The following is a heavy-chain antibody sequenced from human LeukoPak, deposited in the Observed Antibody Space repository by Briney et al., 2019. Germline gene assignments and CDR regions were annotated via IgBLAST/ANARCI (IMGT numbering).Heavy chain of an antibody. Sequence: GGSLRLSCAASGCTLNSYLMSWVRQAPGRGLEWVANINKDGSEENYLDSVKGRFTVSRDNAKNSLYLQMNSLRGEDTAVYYCARSNPNRNALDLWGQGTMVTISS. CDR1: GCTLNSYL. V-gene: IGHV3-7*01. D-gene: IGHD1-14*01. CDR2: INKDGSEE. J-gene: IGHJ3*01. CDR3: ARSNPNRNALDL.